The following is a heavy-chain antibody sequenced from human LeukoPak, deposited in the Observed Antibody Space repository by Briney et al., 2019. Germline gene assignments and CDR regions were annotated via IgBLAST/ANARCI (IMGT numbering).Heavy chain of an antibody. D-gene: IGHD1-26*01. CDR3: ATGGSYPKGAPAHDYFDY. CDR1: GFTFSSHD. Sequence: PGGSLRLSCAASGFTFSSHDMHWVRQAPGKGLEWVAIISYDGGKKDYADSVKGRFTISRDNSKNTLYLQMNSLRAEDTAVYYCATGGSYPKGAPAHDYFDYWGQGTLVTVSS. J-gene: IGHJ4*02. CDR2: ISYDGGKK. V-gene: IGHV3-30*03.